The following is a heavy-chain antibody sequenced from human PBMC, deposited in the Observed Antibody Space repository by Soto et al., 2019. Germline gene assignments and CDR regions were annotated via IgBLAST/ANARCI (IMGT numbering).Heavy chain of an antibody. Sequence: QVQLQESGPGLVKPSETLSLTCTVSGGSMSSHYWTWLRQPPGKGLEWIGYISYSGSTYYNPSLKSRVTISADTSRNQFSLKLSSVIAADTAVDYCARADPYASVGYWGQGTLVTVSS. J-gene: IGHJ4*02. V-gene: IGHV4-59*11. CDR3: ARADPYASVGY. CDR1: GGSMSSHY. D-gene: IGHD3-16*01. CDR2: ISYSGST.